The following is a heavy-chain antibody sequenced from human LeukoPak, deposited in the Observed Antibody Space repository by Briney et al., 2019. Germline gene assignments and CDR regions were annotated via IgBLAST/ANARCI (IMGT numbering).Heavy chain of an antibody. Sequence: GGSLSLSCVVSGFTVSGNYMSWVRQAPGKGLVWVSVIYSGGSTYYADSVKGRFTISRDNSKNTLFLEMNSLRAEDTAVYYCARDSSGDYFDYWGQGTLVTVSS. J-gene: IGHJ4*02. V-gene: IGHV3-66*02. CDR2: IYSGGST. D-gene: IGHD3-22*01. CDR3: ARDSSGDYFDY. CDR1: GFTVSGNY.